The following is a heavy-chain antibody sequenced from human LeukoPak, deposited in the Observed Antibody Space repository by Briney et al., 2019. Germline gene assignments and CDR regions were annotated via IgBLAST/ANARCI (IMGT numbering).Heavy chain of an antibody. CDR3: ARDGIAARSGWFDP. J-gene: IGHJ5*02. CDR2: INHSGST. V-gene: IGHV4-34*01. D-gene: IGHD6-6*01. Sequence: PSETLSLTCAVYGGSFSGYYWSWIRQPPGKGLEWIGEINHSGSTNYNPSLKSRVTISVDTSKNQFSLKLSSVTAADTAVYYCARDGIAARSGWFDPWGQGTLVTVSS. CDR1: GGSFSGYY.